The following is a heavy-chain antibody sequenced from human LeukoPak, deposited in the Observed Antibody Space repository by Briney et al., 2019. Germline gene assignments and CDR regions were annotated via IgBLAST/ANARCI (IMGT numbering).Heavy chain of an antibody. Sequence: PSETLSLTCTVSGYSISSGYYWVWIRKTPGKGLEWFGSIYRSGSTNYNPSLKSRVTISVDTSKNQFSLKVNSVTAADTALYYCARGDCSSTICYSPMDVWGKGTTVTVSS. CDR1: GYSISSGYY. V-gene: IGHV4-38-2*02. CDR2: IYRSGST. J-gene: IGHJ6*03. D-gene: IGHD2-2*01. CDR3: ARGDCSSTICYSPMDV.